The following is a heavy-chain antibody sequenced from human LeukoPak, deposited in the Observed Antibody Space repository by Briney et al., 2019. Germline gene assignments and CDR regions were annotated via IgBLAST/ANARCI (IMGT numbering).Heavy chain of an antibody. Sequence: SETLSLTCTVSGGSISSSSYYWGWIRQPPGKGLEWIGSIYYTGSTYYTPSLKSRVTVSVDTSKNQFSLKVTSVTAEDTAMYYCARDVRDSSGYYLRAFGFWGQGTLVIFSS. CDR2: IYYTGST. V-gene: IGHV4-39*07. D-gene: IGHD3-22*01. CDR3: ARDVRDSSGYYLRAFGF. J-gene: IGHJ4*02. CDR1: GGSISSSSYY.